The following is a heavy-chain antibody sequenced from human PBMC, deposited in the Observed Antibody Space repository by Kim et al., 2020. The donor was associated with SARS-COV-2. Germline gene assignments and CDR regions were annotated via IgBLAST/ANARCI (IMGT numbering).Heavy chain of an antibody. J-gene: IGHJ6*02. D-gene: IGHD6-13*01. V-gene: IGHV1-46*01. Sequence: VQKCQGRVTMTRDTSTTTLYMGLSSLRSEDTAVYYCAREWSSNWDYGMDVWGQGTTVTVSS. CDR3: AREWSSNWDYGMDV.